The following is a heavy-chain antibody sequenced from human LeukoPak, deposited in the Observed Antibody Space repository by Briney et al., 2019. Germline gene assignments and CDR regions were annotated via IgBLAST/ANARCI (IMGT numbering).Heavy chain of an antibody. CDR2: ISYDGNKK. V-gene: IGHV3-30*04. J-gene: IGHJ4*02. Sequence: GGSLRLSCAASEFTFSSYAMHWVRQAPGKGLEWVAVISYDGNKKYYADSVKGRFTISRDNSKNTLYLQMNSLRSEDTAVYFCARGGKVYYDYSGPELQLDYWGQGTLVTVSS. D-gene: IGHD3-22*01. CDR3: ARGGKVYYDYSGPELQLDY. CDR1: EFTFSSYA.